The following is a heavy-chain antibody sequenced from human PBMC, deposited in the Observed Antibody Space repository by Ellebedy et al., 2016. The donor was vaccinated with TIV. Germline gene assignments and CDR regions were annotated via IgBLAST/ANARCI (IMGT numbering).Heavy chain of an antibody. J-gene: IGHJ4*02. CDR2: ISSSSSTI. V-gene: IGHV3-48*04. Sequence: GGSLRLSXAASGFTFSSYSMNWVRQAPGKGLEWVSYISSSSSTIYDANSVKGRFTISRDNAKNSLYLQMNSLRAEDTAVYYCARGEMATIDYWGQGTLVTVSS. CDR3: ARGEMATIDY. D-gene: IGHD5-24*01. CDR1: GFTFSSYS.